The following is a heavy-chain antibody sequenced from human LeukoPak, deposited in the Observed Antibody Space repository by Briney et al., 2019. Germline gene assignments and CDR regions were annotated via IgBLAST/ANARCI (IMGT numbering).Heavy chain of an antibody. CDR1: GDSVSSGSYY. V-gene: IGHV4-61*01. D-gene: IGHD3-22*01. Sequence: ASETLSLTCTVSGDSVSSGSYYWSWVRQPPGKGLEWIGYIYYTGNTNYNPSLKSRVTISVDTSKNQFSLKLSSVTAADTAVYYCARPSYDSSGLFDYWGQGTLVTVSS. J-gene: IGHJ4*02. CDR2: IYYTGNT. CDR3: ARPSYDSSGLFDY.